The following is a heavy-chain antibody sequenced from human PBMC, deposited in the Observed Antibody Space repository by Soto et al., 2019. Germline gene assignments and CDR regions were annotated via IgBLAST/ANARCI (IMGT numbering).Heavy chain of an antibody. CDR3: ARGDWYYYGSGSPLAPLDY. Sequence: QVQLQESGPGLVKPSETLSLTCTVSGGSISSYYWSWIRQPPGKGLEWIGYIYYSGSTNYNPSLKSRVTISVDTSKNQFSLKLSSVTAADTAVYYCARGDWYYYGSGSPLAPLDYWGQGTLVTVSS. J-gene: IGHJ4*02. V-gene: IGHV4-59*01. CDR2: IYYSGST. CDR1: GGSISSYY. D-gene: IGHD3-10*01.